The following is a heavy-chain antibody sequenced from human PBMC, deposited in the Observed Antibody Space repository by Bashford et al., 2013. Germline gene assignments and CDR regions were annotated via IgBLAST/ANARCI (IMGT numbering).Heavy chain of an antibody. CDR2: ISSSSSTI. CDR3: ARGYCSGGRCSNGMDV. Sequence: VRQAPGKGLEWVSYISSSSSTIYYADSVKGRFTISRDNAKNSLYLQMNSLRAEDTAVYYCARGYCSGGRCSNGMDVWGQGTTVTVSS. J-gene: IGHJ6*02. V-gene: IGHV3-48*01. D-gene: IGHD2-15*01.